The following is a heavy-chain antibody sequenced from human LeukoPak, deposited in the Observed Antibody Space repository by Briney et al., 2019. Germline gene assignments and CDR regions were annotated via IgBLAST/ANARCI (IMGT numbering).Heavy chain of an antibody. D-gene: IGHD3-10*01. CDR3: ARVMVRGVTGYYGMDV. Sequence: PGGSLRLSCAASGFTFSSYWMSWVRQAPGKGLEWVAVISYDGSNKYYADSVKGRFTISRDNSKNTLYLQMNSLRAEDTAVYYCARVMVRGVTGYYGMDVWGKGTTVTVSS. J-gene: IGHJ6*04. V-gene: IGHV3-30*03. CDR1: GFTFSSYW. CDR2: ISYDGSNK.